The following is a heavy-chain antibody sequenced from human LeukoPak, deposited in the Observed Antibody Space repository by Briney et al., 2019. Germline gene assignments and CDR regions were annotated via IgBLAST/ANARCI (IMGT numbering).Heavy chain of an antibody. CDR3: ARDVSYDSSGDAFDI. V-gene: IGHV3-21*01. CDR1: GFAFGTYS. Sequence: GGSLRLSCAASGFAFGTYSMNWVRQAPGKGLEWVSSVSTAGSFIYYADSVKGRFTISRDNAQNSLFLQMRSLRADDTAVYYCARDVSYDSSGDAFDIWGQGTMVTVSS. CDR2: VSTAGSFI. D-gene: IGHD3-22*01. J-gene: IGHJ3*02.